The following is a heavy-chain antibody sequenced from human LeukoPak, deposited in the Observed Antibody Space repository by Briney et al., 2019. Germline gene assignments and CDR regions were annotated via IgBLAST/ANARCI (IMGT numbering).Heavy chain of an antibody. V-gene: IGHV4-4*07. CDR3: ARGRSSYYDSGGYYYLVY. Sequence: PSETLSLTCTVSGGSISSYYWSWIRQPAGKGLEWIGRIYTSGSTNYNPSLKSRVTTSVDTFKNQFSLKLSSVTAVDTAVYYCARGRSSYYDSGGYYYLVYWGQGTLVTVSS. CDR2: IYTSGST. J-gene: IGHJ4*02. D-gene: IGHD3-22*01. CDR1: GGSISSYY.